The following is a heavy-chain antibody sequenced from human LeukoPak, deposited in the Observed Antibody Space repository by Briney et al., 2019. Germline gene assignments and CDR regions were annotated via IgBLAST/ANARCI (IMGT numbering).Heavy chain of an antibody. CDR3: ARDRGIQTFDY. D-gene: IGHD3-10*01. Sequence: GGSLRLSCAASGFTFSSYSMNWVREAPGKGLEWVSSISSSSSYIYYADSVKGRFTISRDNAKNSLYLQMNSLRAEDTAVYYCARDRGIQTFDYWGQGTLVTVSS. V-gene: IGHV3-21*01. CDR1: GFTFSSYS. CDR2: ISSSSSYI. J-gene: IGHJ4*02.